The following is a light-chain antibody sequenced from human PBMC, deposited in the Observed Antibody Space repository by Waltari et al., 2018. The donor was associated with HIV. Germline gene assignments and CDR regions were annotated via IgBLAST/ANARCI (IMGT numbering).Light chain of an antibody. J-gene: IGLJ2*01. V-gene: IGLV2-14*01. CDR1: TSDIGIFDS. CDR2: GVY. Sequence: QSALTQPASVSGSPGQSITISCAGTTSDIGIFDSVSWYQQRPGRAPQLMIFGVYSRPSGVSSRFSGSKAGNTASLTISGLQAEDEANYYCCSYTAIHTLIFGGGTKLTVL. CDR3: CSYTAIHTLI.